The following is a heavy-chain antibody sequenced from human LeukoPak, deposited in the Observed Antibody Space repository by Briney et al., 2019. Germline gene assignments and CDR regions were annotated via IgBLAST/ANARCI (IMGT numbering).Heavy chain of an antibody. J-gene: IGHJ6*03. Sequence: SETLSLTCTVSGYSISSGYYWGRIRQPPGKGLEWIGSIYHSGSTYYNPSLKSRVTISVDTSKNQFSLKLSSVTAADTAVYYCARATWELEVSLHYYYYMDVWGKGTTVTVSS. CDR2: IYHSGST. D-gene: IGHD1-26*01. V-gene: IGHV4-38-2*02. CDR1: GYSISSGYY. CDR3: ARATWELEVSLHYYYYMDV.